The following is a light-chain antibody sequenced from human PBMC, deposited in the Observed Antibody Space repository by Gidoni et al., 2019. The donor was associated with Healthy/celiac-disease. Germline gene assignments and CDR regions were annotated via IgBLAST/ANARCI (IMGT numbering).Light chain of an antibody. CDR1: SSDVGGYNY. CDR2: DVS. J-gene: IGLJ3*02. V-gene: IGLV2-11*01. CDR3: CSYAGSYVWV. Sequence: QSALTQPRSVSGSPGQSVTISCTGTSSDVGGYNYVSWYQQHPGKAPKRMMYDVSKRPSGVPDRFSGSKSGNTASLTISGLQAEDEADYYCCSYAGSYVWVFGGGTKLTVL.